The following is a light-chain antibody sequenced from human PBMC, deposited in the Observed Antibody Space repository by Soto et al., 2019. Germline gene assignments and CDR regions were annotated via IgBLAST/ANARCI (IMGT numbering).Light chain of an antibody. CDR2: DAS. Sequence: EIVLTQSPATLSLSPGERATLSCRASQSVSSYLAWYQQKPGQAPKLLIYDASNRATGIPARFSGSGSGTDFTRTINSLEPEDFAVYYCQQRSHWPPLTFRGGPKVEIK. CDR3: QQRSHWPPLT. CDR1: QSVSSY. V-gene: IGKV3-11*01. J-gene: IGKJ4*01.